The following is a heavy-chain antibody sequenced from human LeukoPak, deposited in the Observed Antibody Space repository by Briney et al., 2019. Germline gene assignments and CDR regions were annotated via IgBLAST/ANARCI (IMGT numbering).Heavy chain of an antibody. Sequence: SETLSLTCTVSGGSISSRSYYWGWIRQPPGKGLEWIGNIYYSVSTYYNPALKSRATISVETYNNQFSLMLSSVTAADTAVYYCARGDYYDSSGYYSHAFDIWGQGTMVTVSS. CDR1: GGSISSRSYY. CDR3: ARGDYYDSSGYYSHAFDI. D-gene: IGHD3-22*01. V-gene: IGHV4-39*01. CDR2: IYYSVST. J-gene: IGHJ3*02.